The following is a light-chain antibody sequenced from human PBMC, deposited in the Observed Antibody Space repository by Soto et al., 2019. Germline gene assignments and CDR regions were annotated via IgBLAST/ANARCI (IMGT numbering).Light chain of an antibody. Sequence: QSVLTQPASVSGSPGQSVTISCTGTSSDVGGHNLVSWYQQHPGKAPKLMIYEVSNRPSGVSNRFSGSKSGNTASLTISGLQAEDEANYYCSSYTTSSTPLVFGTGTKLTVL. CDR2: EVS. CDR1: SSDVGGHNL. J-gene: IGLJ1*01. V-gene: IGLV2-14*01. CDR3: SSYTTSSTPLV.